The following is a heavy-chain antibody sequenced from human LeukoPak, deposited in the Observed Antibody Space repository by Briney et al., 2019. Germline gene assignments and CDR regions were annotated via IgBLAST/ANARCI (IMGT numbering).Heavy chain of an antibody. CDR2: MNPNSGNT. CDR1: GYTFTSYD. CDR3: ARSRRLGGLYYY. Sequence: GASVKVSCKASGYTFTSYDINWVRQATGQGLEWMGWMNPNSGNTGYAQKFQGRVTMTRNTSISTAYMELSSLRSEDTAVYYCARSRRLGGLYYYWGQGTLVTVSS. V-gene: IGHV1-8*01. J-gene: IGHJ4*02. D-gene: IGHD1-1*01.